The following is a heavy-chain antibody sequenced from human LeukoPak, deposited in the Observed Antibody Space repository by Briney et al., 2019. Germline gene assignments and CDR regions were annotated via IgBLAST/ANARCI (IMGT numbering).Heavy chain of an antibody. CDR2: IGESGSNT. J-gene: IGHJ3*01. CDR1: GFTFRTHA. CDR3: AMKAVPRPRLHDAFDF. V-gene: IGHV3-23*01. Sequence: PGGSLRLSCAASGFTFRTHAMNWVRRAPGKGLEWVSGIGESGSNTYYADSVKGRFTISRDNYKNMVFLQMKSLRAEDTAVYYCAMKAVPRPRLHDAFDFWGQGTVVSVSS. D-gene: IGHD5-24*01.